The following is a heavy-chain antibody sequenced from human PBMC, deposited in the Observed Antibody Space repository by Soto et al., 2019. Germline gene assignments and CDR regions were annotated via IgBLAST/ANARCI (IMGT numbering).Heavy chain of an antibody. CDR2: IKQDGSEK. D-gene: IGHD2-15*01. J-gene: IGHJ4*02. CDR3: ARRGGCSGGSCYVYAYYFDY. Sequence: EVQLVESGGGLVQPGGSLRLSCAASGFTFSSYWMSWVRQAPGKGLEWVANIKQDGSEKYYVDSVKGRFTISRDNAKNSLYLQMNSLRAEDTAVYYCARRGGCSGGSCYVYAYYFDYWGQGTLVTVSS. V-gene: IGHV3-7*05. CDR1: GFTFSSYW.